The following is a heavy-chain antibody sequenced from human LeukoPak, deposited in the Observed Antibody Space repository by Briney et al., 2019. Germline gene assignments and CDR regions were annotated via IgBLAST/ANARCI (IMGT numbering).Heavy chain of an antibody. V-gene: IGHV1-46*01. CDR1: GYTFTSYY. D-gene: IGHD6-19*01. Sequence: ASVKVSCKASGYTFTSYYIHWVRQAPGQGLEWMGIINPSGGSTSYAQKFQGRVTITADESTSTAYMELSSLRSEDTAVYYCVIGGCSSGWYDYWGQGTLVTVSS. J-gene: IGHJ4*02. CDR2: INPSGGST. CDR3: VIGGCSSGWYDY.